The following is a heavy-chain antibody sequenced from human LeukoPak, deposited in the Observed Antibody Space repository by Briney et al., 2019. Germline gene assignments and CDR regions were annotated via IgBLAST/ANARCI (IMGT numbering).Heavy chain of an antibody. J-gene: IGHJ6*03. Sequence: GGSLRLSCAASGVTFNNYAMHWVRQAPGKGLEWVAVISYDGSNKYYADSVKGRFTISRDNSKNTLYLQMNSLRAEDTAVYYCARDRYYYDSSGYYPGYYYYYMDVWGKGTTVTVSS. D-gene: IGHD3-22*01. CDR2: ISYDGSNK. CDR3: ARDRYYYDSSGYYPGYYYYYMDV. V-gene: IGHV3-30*04. CDR1: GVTFNNYA.